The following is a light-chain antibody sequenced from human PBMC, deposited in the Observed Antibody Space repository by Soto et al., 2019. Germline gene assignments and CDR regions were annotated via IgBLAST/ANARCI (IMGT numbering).Light chain of an antibody. Sequence: DIQMTQSPSTLSASVGDRVTITCRASQSISSWLAWYQQXXGXXXXXXXXDXXSXESGVPSRFSGSGSGTEFTLTISSLQPDDFATYYCQQYNSYSGTLGQGTKVDIK. CDR3: QQYNSYSGT. V-gene: IGKV1-5*01. J-gene: IGKJ1*01. CDR2: DXX. CDR1: QSISSW.